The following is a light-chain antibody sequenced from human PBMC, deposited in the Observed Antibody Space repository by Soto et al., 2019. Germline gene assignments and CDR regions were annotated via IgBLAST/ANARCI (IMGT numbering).Light chain of an antibody. CDR1: QTINRW. CDR3: QHWS. J-gene: IGKJ1*01. V-gene: IGKV1-5*03. Sequence: DSQMTQSRSTLSASVGSRITITCRASQTINRWLAWYQQKPWEVPKLLIYKASVLESGVPSRFSGSGYGTEFTLTISRLQPEDVATYYCQHWSFGQGTKVDIK. CDR2: KAS.